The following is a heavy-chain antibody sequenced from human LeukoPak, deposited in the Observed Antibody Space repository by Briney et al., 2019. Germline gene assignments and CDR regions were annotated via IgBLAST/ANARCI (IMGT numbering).Heavy chain of an antibody. V-gene: IGHV4-39*01. CDR2: IYYSGNT. Sequence: PSETLSLTCTVSGGSISSGDYFWDWIRQPPGKGLEWIGNIYYSGNTYYNPSLKSRVTISVDTSKNQFSLKLSSVTAADTAVYYCARHERCSSINCIYNWFDPWGQGTLVIVSS. J-gene: IGHJ5*02. D-gene: IGHD2-2*01. CDR3: ARHERCSSINCIYNWFDP. CDR1: GGSISSGDYF.